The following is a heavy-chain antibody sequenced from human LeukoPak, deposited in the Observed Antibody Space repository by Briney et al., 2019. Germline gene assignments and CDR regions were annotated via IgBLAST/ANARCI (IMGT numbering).Heavy chain of an antibody. D-gene: IGHD1-1*01. Sequence: GGSLRLSCAASGFTFSSYWMSWVRQAPGKGLEWVANIKQDGSEKHYVASVKGRFTISRDNAKTSLYLQMNSLRVEDTAVYYCATERGFGYWGQGTLVTVSS. CDR2: IKQDGSEK. J-gene: IGHJ4*02. V-gene: IGHV3-7*01. CDR1: GFTFSSYW. CDR3: ATERGFGY.